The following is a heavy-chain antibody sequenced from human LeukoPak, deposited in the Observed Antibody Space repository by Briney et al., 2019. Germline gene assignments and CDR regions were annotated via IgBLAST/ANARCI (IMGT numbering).Heavy chain of an antibody. CDR2: INHTGST. J-gene: IGHJ4*02. CDR1: GVSINSGNW. V-gene: IGHV4-4*02. D-gene: IGHD3-22*01. CDR3: AMSITMIIVIIKRPPTIDY. Sequence: SETLSLTCTVSGVSINSGNWWSWVRQPPGKGLEWIGEINHTGSTNYNPSLKSRVTISVDTSKNQFSLKLSSATAADTAVYYCAMSITMIIVIIKRPPTIDYWGQGTLVTVSS.